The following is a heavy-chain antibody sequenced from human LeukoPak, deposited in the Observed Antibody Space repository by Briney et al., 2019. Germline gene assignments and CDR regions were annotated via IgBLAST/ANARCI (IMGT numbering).Heavy chain of an antibody. CDR2: IYYTGST. D-gene: IGHD2-8*01. Sequence: SETLSLTCTVSGGSISSSSYYWGWIRQPPGKGLEWIGSIYYTGSTYYNPSPKRRATISVDTSKNQFSLKLSSVAAADTAVYYCAAIDPTNDSFDYWGQGTLVTVSS. CDR3: AAIDPTNDSFDY. J-gene: IGHJ4*02. CDR1: GGSISSSSYY. V-gene: IGHV4-39*07.